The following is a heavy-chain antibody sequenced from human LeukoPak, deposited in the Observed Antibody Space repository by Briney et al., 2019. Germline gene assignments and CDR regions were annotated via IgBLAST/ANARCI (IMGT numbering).Heavy chain of an antibody. CDR1: GFTFTSDY. Sequence: SVKVSCKASGFTFTSDYYLHWVRQAPGQGLEWMGRIIPILGIANYAQKFQGRVTITADKSTSTAYMELSSLRSEDTAVYYCARVESGGSCYDYWGQGTLVTVSS. CDR2: IIPILGIA. CDR3: ARVESGGSCYDY. D-gene: IGHD2-15*01. V-gene: IGHV1-69*02. J-gene: IGHJ4*02.